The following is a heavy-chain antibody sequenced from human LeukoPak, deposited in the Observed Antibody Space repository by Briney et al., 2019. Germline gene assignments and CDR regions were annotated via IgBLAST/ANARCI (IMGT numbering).Heavy chain of an antibody. CDR2: ISSSSSYI. D-gene: IGHD6-19*01. CDR1: GFTFSSYS. Sequence: GGSLRLSCAASGFTFSSYSMNWVRQAPGKGLEWVSSISSSSSYIYYADSVKGRFTISRDSAKNSLYLQMNSLRADDTALYYCARDGSGWYSDYWGQGTLVTVSS. J-gene: IGHJ4*02. V-gene: IGHV3-21*04. CDR3: ARDGSGWYSDY.